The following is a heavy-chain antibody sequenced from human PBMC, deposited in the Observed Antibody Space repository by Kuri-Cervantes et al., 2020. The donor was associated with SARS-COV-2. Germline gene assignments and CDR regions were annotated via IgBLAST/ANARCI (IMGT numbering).Heavy chain of an antibody. CDR1: GFTFGDYA. J-gene: IGHJ4*02. Sequence: GESLKISCTASGFTFGDYAMSWVRQAPGKGLEWVGFIRSKAYAGTTEYAASVKGRFTITRDDSKSIAYLQMNGLKTEDTAVYYCTSHDFWSGYYLDYWGQGTLVTVSS. CDR3: TSHDFWSGYYLDY. V-gene: IGHV3-49*04. D-gene: IGHD3-3*01. CDR2: IRSKAYAGTT.